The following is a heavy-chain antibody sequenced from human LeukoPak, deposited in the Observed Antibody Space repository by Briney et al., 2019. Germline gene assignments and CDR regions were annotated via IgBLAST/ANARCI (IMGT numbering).Heavy chain of an antibody. V-gene: IGHV3-48*03. J-gene: IGHJ6*02. D-gene: IGHD6-19*01. Sequence: GGSLRLSCAASGFTFSSNEMNWVRQAPGKGLEWVSYISSSGSPIYYADSVKARFTISRDNAKNSLYLQMNSLRAEDTAVYYCARSGYSSGWSNYYYYGMDVWGQGTTVTVSS. CDR3: ARSGYSSGWSNYYYYGMDV. CDR1: GFTFSSNE. CDR2: ISSSGSPI.